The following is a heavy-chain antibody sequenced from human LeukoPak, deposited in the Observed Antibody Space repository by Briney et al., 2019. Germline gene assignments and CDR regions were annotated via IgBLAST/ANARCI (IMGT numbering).Heavy chain of an antibody. V-gene: IGHV3-23*01. Sequence: GGSLRLSCAASGFTFTSYSMNWVRQAPGKGLEWVSTISGGGGSTYYADSVKGRFTISRDNSKNTLYLHVNSLRAEDTAVYYCAKGGKWDVTPFDYWGQGTLVTVSS. CDR3: AKGGKWDVTPFDY. D-gene: IGHD1-26*01. CDR1: GFTFTSYS. J-gene: IGHJ4*02. CDR2: ISGGGGST.